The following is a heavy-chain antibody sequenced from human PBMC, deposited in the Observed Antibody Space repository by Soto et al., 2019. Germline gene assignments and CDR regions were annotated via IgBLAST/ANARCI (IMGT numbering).Heavy chain of an antibody. CDR1: GFTFSSYA. CDR3: AKDAFGNQGDKAYDY. Sequence: EVQLLESGGGLVQPGGSLRLSCAASGFTFSSYAMSWVRQAPGKGLEWVSAISGSGGSTYYADSVKGRFTISRENTKNSLYLQMNSMRAEDTAVYYCAKDAFGNQGDKAYDYWGQGTLVTVSS. CDR2: ISGSGGST. V-gene: IGHV3-23*01. D-gene: IGHD3-16*01. J-gene: IGHJ4*02.